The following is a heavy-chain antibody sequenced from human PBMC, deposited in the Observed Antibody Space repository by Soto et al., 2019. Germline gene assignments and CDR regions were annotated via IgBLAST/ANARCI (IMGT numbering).Heavy chain of an antibody. Sequence: ASVKVSCKASGYTFTSYAMHWVRQAPGQRLEWMGWINAGNGNTKYSQKFQGRVTITRDTSASTAYMELSSLRSEDTAVYYCARDRGELIEAGYDYWGQGTLVTVSS. V-gene: IGHV1-3*01. CDR3: ARDRGELIEAGYDY. D-gene: IGHD3-9*01. CDR1: GYTFTSYA. J-gene: IGHJ4*02. CDR2: INAGNGNT.